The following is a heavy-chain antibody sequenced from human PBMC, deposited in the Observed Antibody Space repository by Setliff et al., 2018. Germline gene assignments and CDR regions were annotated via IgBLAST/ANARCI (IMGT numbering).Heavy chain of an antibody. V-gene: IGHV4-39*07. CDR3: ARARWWPLLDYYVDV. Sequence: SETLSLTCTVSGGSISSGGYYWGWIRQPPGKGLEWIGSIYYSGSTYYNPSLKSRVTISVDTSKNQFSLKLSSVTAADTAVYYCARARWWPLLDYYVDVWGKGTTVTVSS. J-gene: IGHJ6*03. CDR1: GGSISSGGYY. CDR2: IYYSGST. D-gene: IGHD2-8*02.